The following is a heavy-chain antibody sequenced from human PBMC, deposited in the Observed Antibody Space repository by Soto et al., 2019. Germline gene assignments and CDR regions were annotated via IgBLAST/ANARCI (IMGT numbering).Heavy chain of an antibody. CDR2: IYYSGST. Sequence: SDTLSLTCTVSGGSISSGGYYWIWILQHPGKGLEWIGYIYYSGSTYYNPSLKSRVTISVDTSKNQFSLKLSSVTAADTAVYYCARGYRLPILDYWGQGTLVTVSS. D-gene: IGHD2-21*01. CDR1: GGSISSGGYY. V-gene: IGHV4-31*03. CDR3: ARGYRLPILDY. J-gene: IGHJ4*02.